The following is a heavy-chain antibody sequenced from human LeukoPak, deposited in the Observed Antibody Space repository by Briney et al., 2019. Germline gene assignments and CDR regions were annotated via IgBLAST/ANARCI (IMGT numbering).Heavy chain of an antibody. Sequence: GGSLRLSCAASGFTFSSYAMHWVRQAPGKGLEWVAYIINGGSIIYYGDSVKGRFTISRDNAKNSLHLQMNSLRAEDTAVYYCARQRIAVTVGGDFDYWGQGTLVTVSS. CDR3: ARQRIAVTVGGDFDY. CDR2: IINGGSII. J-gene: IGHJ4*02. D-gene: IGHD6-19*01. CDR1: GFTFSSYA. V-gene: IGHV3-48*03.